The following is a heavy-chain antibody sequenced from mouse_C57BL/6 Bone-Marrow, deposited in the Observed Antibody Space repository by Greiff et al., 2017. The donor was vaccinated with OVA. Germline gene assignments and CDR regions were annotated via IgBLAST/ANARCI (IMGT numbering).Heavy chain of an antibody. J-gene: IGHJ2*01. CDR1: GYTFTSYW. Sequence: VQLQQPGAELVRPGSSVKLSCKASGYTFTSYWMHWVKQRPIQGLEWIGNIDPSDSETHYNQKFKDKATLTVDKSSSTAYMQLSSLTSEDSAVYYCARDYYGSIRDYWGQGTTLTVSS. CDR2: IDPSDSET. CDR3: ARDYYGSIRDY. V-gene: IGHV1-52*01. D-gene: IGHD1-1*01.